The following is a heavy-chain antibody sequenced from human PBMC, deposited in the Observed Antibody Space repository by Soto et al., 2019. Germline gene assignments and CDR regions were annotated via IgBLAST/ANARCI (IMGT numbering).Heavy chain of an antibody. V-gene: IGHV5-51*01. J-gene: IGHJ5*02. Sequence: EVQLVQSGAEVKKPGESLKISCKGSGYSFTSYWIGWLRQMPGKGLEWMGIIYPGDSDTRYSPSFQGQVTISADKPISTAYLQRSRLKASVTAMYYCARSHGYCISTSCQGWFDPWGQGTLVTVSS. D-gene: IGHD2-2*01. CDR2: IYPGDSDT. CDR1: GYSFTSYW. CDR3: ARSHGYCISTSCQGWFDP.